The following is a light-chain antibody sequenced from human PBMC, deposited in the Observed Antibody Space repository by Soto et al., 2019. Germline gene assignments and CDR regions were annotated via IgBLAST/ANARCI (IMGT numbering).Light chain of an antibody. CDR3: QHRTSRYT. J-gene: IGKJ2*01. CDR1: QSVNSY. V-gene: IGKV3-11*01. Sequence: EIVLTQSPATLSLSPGERATLSCTASQSVNSYLAWYQHRPGQAPRLLIYDTFNRATGVPARFSGSGSGTDFTLTISSPEPEDFAVYYCQHRTSRYTFGQGTKVETK. CDR2: DTF.